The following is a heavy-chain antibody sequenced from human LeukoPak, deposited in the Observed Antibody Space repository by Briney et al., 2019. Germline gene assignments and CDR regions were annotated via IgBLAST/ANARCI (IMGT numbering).Heavy chain of an antibody. V-gene: IGHV3-23*01. CDR3: AKDPGGRSNWFDP. D-gene: IGHD3-10*01. CDR2: ITDKGANT. J-gene: IGHJ5*02. Sequence: PGGSLRLSCAVSGFSFSAYDMNWVRQAPGKGLEWVSTITDKGANTYYADSVKGRFTISRDNSNSTLYLQMNSLRAEDTAVYYCAKDPGGRSNWFDPWGQGALVTVSS. CDR1: GFSFSAYD.